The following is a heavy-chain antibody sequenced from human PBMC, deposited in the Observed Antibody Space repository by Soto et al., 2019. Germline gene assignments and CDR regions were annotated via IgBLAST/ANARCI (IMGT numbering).Heavy chain of an antibody. CDR1: GDSVSTNSAT. CDR3: ARLIGNSWLDS. CDR2: TYYRSKWDY. V-gene: IGHV6-1*01. J-gene: IGHJ5*01. D-gene: IGHD2-8*01. Sequence: SPTLSLTCAISGDSVSTNSATWDWIRQSPSRGLEWLGRTYYRSKWDYDYAASVKGRININPDTSNNQVSLHLDSVTPDDTAVYYCARLIGNSWLDSWGQGTLVTVSS.